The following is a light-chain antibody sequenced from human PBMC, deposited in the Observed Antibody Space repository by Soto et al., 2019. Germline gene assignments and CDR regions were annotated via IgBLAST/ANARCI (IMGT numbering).Light chain of an antibody. J-gene: IGKJ1*01. CDR2: DAS. Sequence: DIQMTQSPSNMSESXGDRVTITCRASQSISYKLAWYQHKPGKAPKLLIYDASGLQSGVPSRFSGSGSGTEFTLTISSLQPDDFATYYCQQYNSYWTFGQGTKVDI. V-gene: IGKV1-5*01. CDR3: QQYNSYWT. CDR1: QSISYK.